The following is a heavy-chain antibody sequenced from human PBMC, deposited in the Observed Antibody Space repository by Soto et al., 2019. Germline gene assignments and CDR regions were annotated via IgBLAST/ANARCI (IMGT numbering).Heavy chain of an antibody. J-gene: IGHJ4*02. CDR3: ASFSGATYGDYGGGINY. CDR2: VHYSGST. Sequence: PSYTLSLTCTVSGGSISGSSYYWGGIRQPPGKGLECIGSVHYSGSTDYNPSLKSRVTISVDTSKNQFSLKLTSVTAADTAVYFCASFSGATYGDYGGGINYWGQGTLVTVSS. CDR1: GGSISGSSYY. V-gene: IGHV4-39*01. D-gene: IGHD4-17*01.